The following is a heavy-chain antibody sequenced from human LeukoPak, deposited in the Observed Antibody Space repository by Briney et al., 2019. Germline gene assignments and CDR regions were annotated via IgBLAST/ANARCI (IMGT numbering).Heavy chain of an antibody. V-gene: IGHV3-21*01. CDR2: ISSSSSYI. CDR3: ARDSFDYYGSGSYYQYYYYGMDV. Sequence: PGGSLRLSCAASGFTFSSYSMNWVRQAPGKGLEWVSSISSSSSYIYYADSVKGRFTISRDNAENSLYLQMNSLRAEDTAVYYCARDSFDYYGSGSYYQYYYYGMDVWGQGTTVTVSS. D-gene: IGHD3-10*01. CDR1: GFTFSSYS. J-gene: IGHJ6*02.